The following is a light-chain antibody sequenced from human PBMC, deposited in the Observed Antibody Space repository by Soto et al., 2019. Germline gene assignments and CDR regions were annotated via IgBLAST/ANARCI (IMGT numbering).Light chain of an antibody. CDR3: QQSYSTTWT. CDR2: GAS. J-gene: IGKJ1*01. CDR1: QGVTTN. Sequence: EIVMTQSPATLSVSPGERATLSCRAGQGVTTNFAWYQQKSGQSPRLLIYGASSRATGIPDRFSVSGSETDFTLTISCLKTEDFATYSCQQSYSTTWTFCQGTKVDIK. V-gene: IGKV3D-15*01.